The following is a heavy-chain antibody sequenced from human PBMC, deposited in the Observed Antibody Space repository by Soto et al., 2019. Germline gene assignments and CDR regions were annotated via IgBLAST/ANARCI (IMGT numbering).Heavy chain of an antibody. CDR1: VFPFSSYA. J-gene: IGHJ6*02. D-gene: IGHD3-9*01. CDR3: AREYYDILTGYYTHYYYGMDV. V-gene: IGHV3-30-3*01. Sequence: GGSLRLSCAASVFPFSSYAMHWVRQAPGKGLEWVAVISYDGSNKYYADSVKGRFTISRDNSKNTLYLQMNSLRAEDTAVYYCAREYYDILTGYYTHYYYGMDVWGQGTTVTVSS. CDR2: ISYDGSNK.